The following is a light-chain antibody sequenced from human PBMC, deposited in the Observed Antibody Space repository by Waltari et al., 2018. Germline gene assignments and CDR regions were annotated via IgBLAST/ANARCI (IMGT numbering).Light chain of an antibody. Sequence: QSALTQPASVSGSPGQSITFSCTGAFSDVGAYDYVSWYQQLPGRAPTLLIYDVSHRPPGVSDRLSGSKSGNTASLTISGLQPEDEADYYCSSYTTRGTWVFGGGTKLTVL. CDR3: SSYTTRGTWV. CDR1: FSDVGAYDY. V-gene: IGLV2-14*03. J-gene: IGLJ3*02. CDR2: DVS.